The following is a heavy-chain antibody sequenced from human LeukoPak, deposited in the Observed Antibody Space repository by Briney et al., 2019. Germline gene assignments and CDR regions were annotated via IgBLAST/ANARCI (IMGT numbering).Heavy chain of an antibody. V-gene: IGHV3-21*01. J-gene: IGHJ4*02. CDR1: GFTFSSYS. D-gene: IGHD3-3*01. CDR3: ARAGDDFWSGYYGY. Sequence: GGSPRLSCAASGFTFSSYSMNWVRQAPGKGLEWVSSISSSSSYIYYADSVKGRFTISRDNAKNSLYLQMNSLRAEDTAVYYCARAGDDFWSGYYGYWGQGTLVTVSS. CDR2: ISSSSSYI.